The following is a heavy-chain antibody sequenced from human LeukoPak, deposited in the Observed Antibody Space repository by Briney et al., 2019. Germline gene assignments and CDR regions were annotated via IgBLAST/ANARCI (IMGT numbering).Heavy chain of an antibody. CDR1: GGSISSYY. J-gene: IGHJ4*02. D-gene: IGHD2/OR15-2a*01. V-gene: IGHV4-59*12. CDR2: IYYSGST. CDR3: ARAGIVTPPGY. Sequence: QTSETLSLTCTVSGGSISSYYWSWIRQPPGKGLEWIGYIYYSGSTNYNPSLKSRVTISVDTSKNQFSLKLSSVTAADTAVYYCARAGIVTPPGYWGQGTLVTVSS.